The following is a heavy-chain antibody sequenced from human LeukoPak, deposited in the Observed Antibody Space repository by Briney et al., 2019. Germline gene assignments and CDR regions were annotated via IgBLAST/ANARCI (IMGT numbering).Heavy chain of an antibody. D-gene: IGHD1-26*01. CDR3: AKAVGSTLFDY. Sequence: GGSLRLSCAASGFTFSSYAMSWVRQAPGKGLEWVSGISGSGGSTYYADSVKGRFAISRDNSKNTLYLQMNSLRVGDTAVYYCAKAVGSTLFDYWGQGTLVTVSS. J-gene: IGHJ4*02. CDR1: GFTFSSYA. V-gene: IGHV3-23*01. CDR2: ISGSGGST.